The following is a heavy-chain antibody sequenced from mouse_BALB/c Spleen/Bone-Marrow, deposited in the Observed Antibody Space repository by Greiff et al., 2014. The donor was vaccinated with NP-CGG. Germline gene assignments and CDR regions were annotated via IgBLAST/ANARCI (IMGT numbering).Heavy chain of an antibody. CDR2: IRNKANGYTT. Sequence: VQLKESGGGLVQPGGSLRLSCATSGFTFTDYYMSWVRQPPGKTLEWLGFIRNKANGYTTDYSASVKGRFTISRDNSQSILYLRMNTLRAEDSATYYCARDMCDGLRWYFDVWGAGTTVTVSS. D-gene: IGHD2-3*01. CDR3: ARDMCDGLRWYFDV. V-gene: IGHV7-3*02. CDR1: GFTFTDYY. J-gene: IGHJ1*01.